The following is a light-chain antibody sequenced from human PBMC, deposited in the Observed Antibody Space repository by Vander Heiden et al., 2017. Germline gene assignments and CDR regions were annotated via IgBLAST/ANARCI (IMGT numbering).Light chain of an antibody. J-gene: IGKJ2*01. CDR3: QHYNNFPYT. Sequence: DIQMTQSPSTLSASAGDRGTITCRASQSISIWLAWYQQKPGKAPNLLIYKASSLESGVPSRFSGSGSGTEFTLTISSLQPDDFATYYCQHYNNFPYTFGQGTKLEIK. V-gene: IGKV1-5*03. CDR2: KAS. CDR1: QSISIW.